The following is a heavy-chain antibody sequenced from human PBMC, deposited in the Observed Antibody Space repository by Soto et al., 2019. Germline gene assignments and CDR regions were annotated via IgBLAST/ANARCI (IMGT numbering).Heavy chain of an antibody. CDR3: ARGDRGAFAL. D-gene: IGHD2-21*02. V-gene: IGHV3-74*01. Sequence: VRQAPRKGLVWVSRIHSDGSSTTYADSVKGRFTISRDNAKNTLYLQMNSLRAEDTAVYYCARGDRGAFALWGQGTMVT. CDR2: IHSDGSST. J-gene: IGHJ3*01.